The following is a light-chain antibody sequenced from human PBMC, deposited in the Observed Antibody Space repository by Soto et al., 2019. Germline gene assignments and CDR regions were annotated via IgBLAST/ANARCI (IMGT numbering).Light chain of an antibody. J-gene: IGLJ2*01. CDR3: QSYDSSLSGVV. V-gene: IGLV1-40*01. Sequence: QSALTQPPAVSGAPGQRVTISCTGSTSNIGAGYDVHWYQQLPGTAPKLLIYDNNNRPSGVPDRFSGSKSDTSASLAITGLQAEDEADYYCQSYDSSLSGVVFGGGTKLTVL. CDR2: DNN. CDR1: TSNIGAGYD.